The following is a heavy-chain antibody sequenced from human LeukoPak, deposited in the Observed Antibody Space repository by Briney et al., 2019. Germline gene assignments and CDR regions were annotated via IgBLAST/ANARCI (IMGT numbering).Heavy chain of an antibody. CDR2: IYYSGST. CDR3: ARYGSGSYYYYYGMGV. D-gene: IGHD3-10*01. V-gene: IGHV4-59*01. J-gene: IGHJ6*02. CDR1: GGSISSYY. Sequence: SETLSLTCTVSGGSISSYYWSWIRQPPGKGLEWIGYIYYSGSTNYNPSLKSRVTISVDTSKNQFSLKLSSVTAADTAVYYCARYGSGSYYYYYGMGVWGQGTTVTVSS.